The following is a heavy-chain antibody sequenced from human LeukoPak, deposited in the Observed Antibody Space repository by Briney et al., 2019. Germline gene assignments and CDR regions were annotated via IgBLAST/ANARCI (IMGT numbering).Heavy chain of an antibody. Sequence: GESLKISCKGSGYIFASYWFGWVRQMPGKGLEWLGIIYPGDSDTRYGPSLKGKVTISADNSISTAYLQLSSLKASDTAMYHCAILLREITWVPGGTWYCHLWARSPVDSVS. J-gene: IGHJ2*01. CDR1: GYIFASYW. CDR3: AILLREITWVPGGTWYCHL. CDR2: IYPGDSDT. D-gene: IGHD3-10*01. V-gene: IGHV5-51*01.